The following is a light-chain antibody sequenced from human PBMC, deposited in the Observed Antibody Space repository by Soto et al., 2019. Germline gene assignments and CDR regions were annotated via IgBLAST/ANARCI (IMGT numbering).Light chain of an antibody. J-gene: IGKJ1*01. CDR1: QIVRGEY. CDR2: GAF. V-gene: IGKV3-20*01. CDR3: QQYSASPRT. Sequence: EIVLTESPGTLSLSPGERATFSCRASQIVRGEYLAWYQQKRGQPPRLLIYGAFNRAGGIPDRFSGSGFGTDFTLTISRLEPEDFAVYYCQQYSASPRTFGQGTKVDIK.